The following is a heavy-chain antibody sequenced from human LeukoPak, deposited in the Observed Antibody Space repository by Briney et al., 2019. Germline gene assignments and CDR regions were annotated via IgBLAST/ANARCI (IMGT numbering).Heavy chain of an antibody. CDR3: ARLATYYDKDY. D-gene: IGHD3-9*01. V-gene: IGHV1-46*01. CDR1: GFTFTSYY. CDR2: INPSGGST. J-gene: IGHJ4*02. Sequence: PGGSLRLSCAASGFTFTSYYMHWVRQAPGQGLEWMGIINPSGGSTSYAQKFQGRVTMTRDMSTSTVYMELSSLRSEDTAVYYRARLATYYDKDYWGQGTLVTVSS.